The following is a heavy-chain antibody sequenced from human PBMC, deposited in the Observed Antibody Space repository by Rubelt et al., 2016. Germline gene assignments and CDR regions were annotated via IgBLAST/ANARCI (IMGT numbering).Heavy chain of an antibody. D-gene: IGHD2-21*02. V-gene: IGHV4-34*01. J-gene: IGHJ4*02. CDR2: INHSGTT. CDR3: AMVPTAVATYVPHDY. Sequence: QVQLRQWGAGLLKPSETLSLTCAVYGGSFSGYYWSWIRQPPGKGLEWIGEINHSGTTNYNPSLKSRVTMSVDTSKSQFSRRLTSMTAADTAVYYCAMVPTAVATYVPHDYWGQGSLVTVSS. CDR1: GGSFSGYY.